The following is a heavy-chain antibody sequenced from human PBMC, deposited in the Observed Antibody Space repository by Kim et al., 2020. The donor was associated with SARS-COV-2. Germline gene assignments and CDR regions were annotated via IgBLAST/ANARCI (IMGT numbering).Heavy chain of an antibody. V-gene: IGHV4-31*03. CDR3: ARYYGGNGTLDY. CDR1: GGSISSGGYY. J-gene: IGHJ4*02. Sequence: SETLSLTCTVSGGSISSGGYYWSWIRQHPGKGLEWIGYIYYSGSTYYNPSLKSRVTISVDTSKNQFSLKLSSVTAADTAVYYCARYYGGNGTLDYWGQGTLVTVSS. D-gene: IGHD4-17*01. CDR2: IYYSGST.